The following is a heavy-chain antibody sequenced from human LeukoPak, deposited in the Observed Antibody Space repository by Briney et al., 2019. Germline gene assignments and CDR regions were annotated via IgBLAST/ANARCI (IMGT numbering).Heavy chain of an antibody. CDR2: ISSSSSYI. CDR1: GFTFTTYA. V-gene: IGHV3-21*01. D-gene: IGHD4-17*01. J-gene: IGHJ4*02. Sequence: PGGSLRLSCAASGFTFTTYAMSWVRQAPGKGLEWVSSISSSSSYIYYADSVKGRFTISRDDAKNLLYLDMNSLRAEDTAVYYCARGHTAVTRHFDFWGQGTLVTVSS. CDR3: ARGHTAVTRHFDF.